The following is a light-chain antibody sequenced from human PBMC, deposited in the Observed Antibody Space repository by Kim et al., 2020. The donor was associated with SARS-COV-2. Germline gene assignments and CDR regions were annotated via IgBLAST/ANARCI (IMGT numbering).Light chain of an antibody. CDR1: QGVSNH. J-gene: IGKJ1*01. V-gene: IGKV3-15*01. CDR3: QHYSNWPRT. Sequence: VSPGESAPLSCRTSQGVSNHVAWYQQKPGQAPRLLIYDVSTRATDIPARFSGSGSGTDFSLTISSLQSEDFAVYYCQHYSNWPRTFGQGTKVEIK. CDR2: DVS.